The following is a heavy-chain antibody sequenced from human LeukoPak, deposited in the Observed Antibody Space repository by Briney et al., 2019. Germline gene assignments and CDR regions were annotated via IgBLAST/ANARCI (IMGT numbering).Heavy chain of an antibody. CDR1: GGSISSYY. D-gene: IGHD3-22*01. CDR2: IYYSGST. J-gene: IGHJ5*02. CDR3: ARGGDYYDSSQDWFDP. V-gene: IGHV4-59*01. Sequence: SETQSLTCTDSGGSISSYYWSWIRQPPGKGLEWIGYIYYSGSTNYNPSLKSRVTISVDTSKNQFSLKLSSVTAADTAVYYCARGGDYYDSSQDWFDPWGQGTLVTVSS.